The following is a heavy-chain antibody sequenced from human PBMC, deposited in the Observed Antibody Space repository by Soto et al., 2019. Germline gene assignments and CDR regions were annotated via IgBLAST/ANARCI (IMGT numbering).Heavy chain of an antibody. D-gene: IGHD3-22*01. J-gene: IGHJ3*02. Sequence: SVKVSCKASGYTFSSYGISWVRQAPGQGLEWMGGIIPIFGTANYAQKFQGRVTITADESTSTAYMELSSLRSEDTAVYYCARGRYYDRSGWDAFDIWGQGTMVTVSS. CDR3: ARGRYYDRSGWDAFDI. CDR2: IIPIFGTA. V-gene: IGHV1-69*13. CDR1: GYTFSSYG.